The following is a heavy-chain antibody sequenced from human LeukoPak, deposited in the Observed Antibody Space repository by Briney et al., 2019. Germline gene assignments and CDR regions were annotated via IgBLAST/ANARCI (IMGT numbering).Heavy chain of an antibody. Sequence: PGGSLGLSCAASGFTFSSYAMSWVRQAPGKGLEWVSAISGSGGSTYYADSVKGRFTISRDNSKNTLYLQMTSLRAEDTAVYFCAKRGIVIRGILVIGYHQEAYHYDYWGQGVLVTVSS. V-gene: IGHV3-23*01. CDR2: ISGSGGST. D-gene: IGHD3-10*01. CDR1: GFTFSSYA. CDR3: AKRGIVIRGILVIGYHQEAYHYDY. J-gene: IGHJ4*02.